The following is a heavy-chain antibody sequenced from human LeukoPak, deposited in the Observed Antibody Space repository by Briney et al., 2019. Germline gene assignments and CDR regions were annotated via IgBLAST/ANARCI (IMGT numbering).Heavy chain of an antibody. CDR3: ARDRRVGATWSVGAFDI. CDR2: ISSSGDSI. V-gene: IGHV3-48*03. J-gene: IGHJ3*02. D-gene: IGHD1-26*01. Sequence: GGSLRLSCAASGFSLTTSEMNWVRQAPGKGLEWVSYISSSGDSIYYADSVKGRFTISRDNAKNSLSLQMNSLRAEDTAIYYCARDRRVGATWSVGAFDIRGQGTTVTVSS. CDR1: GFSLTTSE.